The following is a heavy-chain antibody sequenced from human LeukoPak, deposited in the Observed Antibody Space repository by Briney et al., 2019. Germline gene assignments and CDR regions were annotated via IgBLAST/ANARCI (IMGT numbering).Heavy chain of an antibody. CDR2: INHSGST. D-gene: IGHD3-10*01. V-gene: IGHV4-34*01. J-gene: IGHJ4*02. Sequence: SETLSLTCAVYGGSFSGYYWSWIRQPPGKGLEWIGEINHSGSTNYNPSLKSRVTISVDTSKNQFSLKLSSVTAADTAVYYCARIFRLLWFGSRHSAAGFDYWGQGTLVTVSS. CDR1: GGSFSGYY. CDR3: ARIFRLLWFGSRHSAAGFDY.